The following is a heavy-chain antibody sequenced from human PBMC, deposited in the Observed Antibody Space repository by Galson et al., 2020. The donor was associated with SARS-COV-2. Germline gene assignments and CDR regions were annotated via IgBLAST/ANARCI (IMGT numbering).Heavy chain of an antibody. V-gene: IGHV4-38-2*02. D-gene: IGHD3-10*01. CDR3: AREPFPYGSVSFPPRNLGRNGFDP. CDR2: ISQTGNT. CDR1: GYYISSGYY. J-gene: IGHJ5*02. Sequence: ASETLSLTCTVSGYYISSGYYWAWIRQSPGKRLEWIGSISQTGNTFYNPSLRSRLTISVETTKNKFSLKLTSLTAADTAVYYFAREPFPYGSVSFPPRNLGRNGFDPWGQGIRVTVSS.